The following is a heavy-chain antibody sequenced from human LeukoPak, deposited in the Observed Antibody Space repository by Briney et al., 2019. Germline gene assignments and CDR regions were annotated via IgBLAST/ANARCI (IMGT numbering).Heavy chain of an antibody. CDR3: ARRAKGSWINDAFDI. CDR2: INPSGGNT. Sequence: ASVKVSCKASGYTFTSYYMHWVRQAPGQGLEWMGIINPSGGNTNYAQKFQGRVTMTRDTSTSILYMELSSLRSEDTAVYYCARRAKGSWINDAFDIWGQGTMVTVSS. D-gene: IGHD2-2*03. CDR1: GYTFTSYY. V-gene: IGHV1-46*01. J-gene: IGHJ3*02.